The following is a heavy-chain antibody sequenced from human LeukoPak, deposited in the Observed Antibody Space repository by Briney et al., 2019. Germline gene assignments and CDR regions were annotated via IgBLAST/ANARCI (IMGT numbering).Heavy chain of an antibody. J-gene: IGHJ4*02. Sequence: SQTLSLTCTVSADSLSSGGHYWAWIRQFPGKGLESIGFIHHSGRSRHNPSLKDRVAISVDTSGKQFALKLSSVTAADTAMYYCARGGNRFGGFYFDYWGQGIQVIVSS. D-gene: IGHD3-10*01. CDR3: ARGGNRFGGFYFDY. V-gene: IGHV4-31*03. CDR1: ADSLSSGGHY. CDR2: IHHSGRS.